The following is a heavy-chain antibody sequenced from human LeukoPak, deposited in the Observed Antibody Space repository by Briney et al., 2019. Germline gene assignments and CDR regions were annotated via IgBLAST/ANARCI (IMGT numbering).Heavy chain of an antibody. CDR1: GYTFTSYG. D-gene: IGHD3-22*01. Sequence: GASVKVSCKASGYTFTSYGISWVRQAPGQGLEWMGGIIPIFGTANYAQKFQGRVTITTDESTSTAYMELSSLRSEDTAVYYCLGSYYYDSSGLDYWGQGTLVTVSS. V-gene: IGHV1-69*05. J-gene: IGHJ4*02. CDR3: LGSYYYDSSGLDY. CDR2: IIPIFGTA.